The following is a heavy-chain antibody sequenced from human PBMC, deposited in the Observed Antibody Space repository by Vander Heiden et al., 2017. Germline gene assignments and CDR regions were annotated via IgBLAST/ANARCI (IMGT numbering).Heavy chain of an antibody. V-gene: IGHV5-10-1*03. CDR2: IDPGDSYT. CDR3: ARLDPHSKAYTFYGMEV. J-gene: IGHJ6*02. D-gene: IGHD3-16*01. CDR1: GYSFTSHW. Sequence: EVQLVQSGTEVKKPGESLRISCKASGYSFTSHWIGWVRQTAGKGLEWVGRIDPGDSYTNYSPSFEGHVTISTDNSINTAYLQWSSLRASDTAMYYCARLDPHSKAYTFYGMEVWGQGTTVTVS.